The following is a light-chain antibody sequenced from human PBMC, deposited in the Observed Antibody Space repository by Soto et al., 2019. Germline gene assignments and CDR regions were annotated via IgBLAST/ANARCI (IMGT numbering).Light chain of an antibody. CDR2: GAS. CDR3: QQYNLWPYT. J-gene: IGKJ2*01. CDR1: QSVGHN. V-gene: IGKV3-15*01. Sequence: ENVMEQSPTHLSGSSGGRANLSFRASQSVGHNLAWYQQKPGHAPRLLIYGASTRATGIPARFSGSGSATEFTLTISSLQSEDFALYYCQQYNLWPYTFGQGTKLEVK.